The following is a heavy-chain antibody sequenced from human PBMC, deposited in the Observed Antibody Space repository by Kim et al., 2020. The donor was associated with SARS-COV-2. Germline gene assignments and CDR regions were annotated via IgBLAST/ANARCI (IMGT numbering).Heavy chain of an antibody. Sequence: IYYAGSGRGRFPISRDNDKNSLFLQMNSLRAEDTAVYYCARGPNYSPFDYWGQGTLVTVSS. D-gene: IGHD4-4*01. CDR2: I. J-gene: IGHJ4*02. V-gene: IGHV3-48*03. CDR3: ARGPNYSPFDY.